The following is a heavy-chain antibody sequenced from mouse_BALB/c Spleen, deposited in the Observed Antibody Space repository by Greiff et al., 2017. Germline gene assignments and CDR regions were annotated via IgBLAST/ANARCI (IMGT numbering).Heavy chain of an antibody. CDR1: GFSLTSYG. J-gene: IGHJ3*01. CDR2: IWAGGST. D-gene: IGHD2-4*01. CDR3: ARDEDDYAGFAY. Sequence: VQVVESGPGLVAPSQSLSITCTVSGFSLTSYGVHWVRQPPGKGLEWLGVIWAGGSTNYNSALMSRLSISKDNSKSQVFLKMNSLQTDDTAMYYCARDEDDYAGFAYWGQGTLVTVSA. V-gene: IGHV2-9*02.